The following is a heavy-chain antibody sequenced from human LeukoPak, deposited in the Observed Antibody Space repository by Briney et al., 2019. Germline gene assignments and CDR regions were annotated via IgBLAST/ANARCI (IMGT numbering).Heavy chain of an antibody. Sequence: SETLSLTCSVSGGSISRSSYYWGWIRQPPGRGLEWIGSIYYSGSTYYNPSLKSRVTISVDTSKNQFSLKVSSVTAADTAVYYCVRDYSNYYFDFWGQGTLVTVSS. J-gene: IGHJ4*02. CDR3: VRDYSNYYFDF. D-gene: IGHD2-15*01. CDR2: IYYSGST. V-gene: IGHV4-39*02. CDR1: GGSISRSSYY.